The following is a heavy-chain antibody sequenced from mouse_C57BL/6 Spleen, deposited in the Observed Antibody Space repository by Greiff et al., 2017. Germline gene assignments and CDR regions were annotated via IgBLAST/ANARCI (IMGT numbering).Heavy chain of an antibody. V-gene: IGHV1-69*01. J-gene: IGHJ1*03. CDR3: ARGYGNPWYFDV. CDR1: GYTFTSYW. D-gene: IGHD2-1*01. Sequence: QVQLQQPGAELVMPGASVKLSCKASGYTFTSYWMHWVKQRPGQGLEWIGEIDPSDSYTNYNQKFKGKSTLTVDKSSSTAYMQLSSLTSEDSAVYYCARGYGNPWYFDVWGTGTTVTVSS. CDR2: IDPSDSYT.